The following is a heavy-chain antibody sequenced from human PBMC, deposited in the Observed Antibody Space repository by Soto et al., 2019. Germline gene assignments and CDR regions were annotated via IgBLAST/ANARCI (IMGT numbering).Heavy chain of an antibody. CDR1: GGSISSGGYS. J-gene: IGHJ5*02. Sequence: PSETLSLTCAVSGGSISSGGYSWSWIRQPPGKGLEWIGYIYHSGSTYYNPSLKSRVTISVDRSKNQFSLKLSSVTAADTAVYYCARGNYDCWSGDPGHGFDPWGQGTPVTVSS. CDR2: IYHSGST. CDR3: ARGNYDCWSGDPGHGFDP. V-gene: IGHV4-30-2*01. D-gene: IGHD3-3*01.